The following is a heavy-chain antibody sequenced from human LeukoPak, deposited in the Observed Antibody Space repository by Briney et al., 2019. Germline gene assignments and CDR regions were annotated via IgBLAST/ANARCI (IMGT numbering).Heavy chain of an antibody. CDR1: GFTFRSFG. Sequence: PGGSLRLSCAAYGFTFRSFGMHWVRQAPGKGLEWVSFIRSDGRATDYADSVKGRLTISRDNSRNTLYVQMNSLRDEDTAIYYCAKDRDGGNFYFDYWGQGILVTVSS. V-gene: IGHV3-30*02. CDR2: IRSDGRAT. J-gene: IGHJ4*02. CDR3: AKDRDGGNFYFDY. D-gene: IGHD4-23*01.